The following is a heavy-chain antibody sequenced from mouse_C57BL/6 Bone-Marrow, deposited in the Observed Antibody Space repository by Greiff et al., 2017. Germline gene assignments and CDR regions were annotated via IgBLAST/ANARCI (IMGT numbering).Heavy chain of an antibody. CDR3: ARSLYYDFSYAMYY. CDR1: GYTFTNYW. D-gene: IGHD2-4*01. J-gene: IGHJ4*01. V-gene: IGHV1-63*01. Sequence: QVQLQQSGAELVRPGTSVKMSCKASGYTFTNYWIGWAKQRPGHGLEWIGDIYPGGGYTNYNEKFKGKATLTADKSSSTAYMQFSSLTSEDSAIYYCARSLYYDFSYAMYYWGQGTSVTVSS. CDR2: IYPGGGYT.